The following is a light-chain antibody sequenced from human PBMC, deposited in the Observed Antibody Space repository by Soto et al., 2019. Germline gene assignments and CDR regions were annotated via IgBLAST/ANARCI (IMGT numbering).Light chain of an antibody. CDR1: RSNIGAGYD. J-gene: IGLJ3*02. V-gene: IGLV1-40*01. CDR2: RNH. CDR3: QSYDTSVSGARV. Sequence: QSVLTQPPSVSGAPGQRVTISCTGSRSNIGAGYDVHWYQQIPGTAPKLLIYRNHDRPSGVPDRFSGSKSGTSASLDITGLQAEDEADYYCQSYDTSVSGARVFGGGTPLTV.